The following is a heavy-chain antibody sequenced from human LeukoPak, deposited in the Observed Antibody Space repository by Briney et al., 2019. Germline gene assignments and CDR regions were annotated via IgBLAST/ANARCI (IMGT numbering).Heavy chain of an antibody. J-gene: IGHJ4*02. D-gene: IGHD3-22*01. CDR1: GFTFDDFG. Sequence: PGGSLRLSCAASGFTFDDFGMSWVRQAPGKGLEWVSGINWSGVSIGYADSVKGRFSISRDNAKNSLYLQMNSLGADDTALYYCMRDHRDRSGYYSSNDYWGQGTLVTVSS. CDR2: INWSGVSI. CDR3: MRDHRDRSGYYSSNDY. V-gene: IGHV3-20*04.